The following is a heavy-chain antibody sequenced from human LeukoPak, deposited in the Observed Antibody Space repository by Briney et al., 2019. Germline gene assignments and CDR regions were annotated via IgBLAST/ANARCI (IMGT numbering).Heavy chain of an antibody. V-gene: IGHV4-59*08. Sequence: PSETLSLTCSVSDGSMGTYYWGWIRQPPGKRLEWIGYIYYSGSTTYNPSLKSRVTVSVDTSKNQFSLKLTSMTAADTAVYYCARGRLGRQHASFFDSWGHGTLVTVPS. CDR3: ARGRLGRQHASFFDS. CDR1: DGSMGTYY. CDR2: IYYSGST. J-gene: IGHJ4*01. D-gene: IGHD2-2*01.